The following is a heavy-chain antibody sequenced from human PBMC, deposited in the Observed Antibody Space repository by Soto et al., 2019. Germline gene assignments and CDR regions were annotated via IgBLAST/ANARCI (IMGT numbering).Heavy chain of an antibody. V-gene: IGHV4-31*03. CDR1: GGSISSGGYY. D-gene: IGHD2-21*02. Sequence: QVQLQESGPGLVKPSQTLSLTCTVSGGSISSGGYYWSWIRQHPGKGLEWIGYIYYSGSTYYNPSLKSRVTISVDTSKNQFSLKLSSVTAADTAVYYCARDVVVTAENYYYYYGMDVWGQGTTVTVSS. CDR3: ARDVVVTAENYYYYYGMDV. CDR2: IYYSGST. J-gene: IGHJ6*02.